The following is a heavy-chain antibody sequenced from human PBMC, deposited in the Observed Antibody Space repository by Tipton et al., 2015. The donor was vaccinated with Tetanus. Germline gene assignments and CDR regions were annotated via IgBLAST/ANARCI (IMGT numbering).Heavy chain of an antibody. CDR2: INHSGST. CDR3: ARARGSYYPYFDY. CDR1: GGSFSGYY. D-gene: IGHD1-26*01. Sequence: TLSLTCAVYGGSFSGYYWSWIRQPPGKGLEWIGEINHSGSTNYNPSLKSRVTISVDTSKNQFSLKLSSVTAADTAVYYCARARGSYYPYFDYWGQGTLVTVSS. V-gene: IGHV4-34*01. J-gene: IGHJ4*02.